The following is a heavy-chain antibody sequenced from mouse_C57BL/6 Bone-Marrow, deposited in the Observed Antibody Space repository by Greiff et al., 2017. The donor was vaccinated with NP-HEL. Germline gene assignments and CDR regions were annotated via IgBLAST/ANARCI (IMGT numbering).Heavy chain of an antibody. CDR2: IYPSDSET. CDR1: GYTFTSSW. Sequence: QVQLQQPGAELVRPGSSVKLSCKASGYTFTSSWMDWVKQRPGQGLAWIGNIYPSDSETHYNPKFKDKATLTVDKSASTSYMQLSSLTSEDSAVYYCAQRGLTEDYCGQGTTLTVSS. V-gene: IGHV1-61*01. J-gene: IGHJ2*01. D-gene: IGHD4-1*01. CDR3: AQRGLTEDY.